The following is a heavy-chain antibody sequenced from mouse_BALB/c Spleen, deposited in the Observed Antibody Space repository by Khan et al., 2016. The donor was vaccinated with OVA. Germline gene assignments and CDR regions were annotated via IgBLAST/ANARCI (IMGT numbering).Heavy chain of an antibody. CDR3: AIIYYGNDWFAY. CDR2: IWGDGST. V-gene: IGHV2-3*01. D-gene: IGHD2-1*01. J-gene: IGHJ3*01. Sequence: QVQLKQSGPGLVAPSQSLSIRCTVSGLSLTNYGVSWVRQPPGKGLEWLGVIWGDGSTNYHSVLKSRLTINKDTSKSQVFVKLNSLQPDDTATYFCAIIYYGNDWFAYWGQGTLVTVAA. CDR1: GLSLTNYG.